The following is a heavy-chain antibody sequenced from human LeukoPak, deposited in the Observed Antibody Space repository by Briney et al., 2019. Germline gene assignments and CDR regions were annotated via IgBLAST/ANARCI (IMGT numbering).Heavy chain of an antibody. Sequence: SETLSLTCTVSGGSIRNYFWSWIRQSPGRGLEWIGYIYYSGSTNYNPSLKSRVTISVDTSTNQFSLKLSSVTAADTAVYYCARSYSSTWRSPFDYWGQGTPVTVSS. CDR3: ARSYSSTWRSPFDY. CDR1: GGSIRNYF. J-gene: IGHJ4*02. CDR2: IYYSGST. D-gene: IGHD6-13*01. V-gene: IGHV4-59*01.